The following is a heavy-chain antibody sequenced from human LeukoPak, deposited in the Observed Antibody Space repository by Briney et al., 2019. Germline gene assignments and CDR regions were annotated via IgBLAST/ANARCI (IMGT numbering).Heavy chain of an antibody. Sequence: PSETLSLTCAVSGGSITTIGYYWGWIRQPPGKGLEWIGSIYYSGSTYYSTSLKSRLTISLDTSKNQFSLKLRSVTATDTAIYYCARHGGATAATKLFDFWGQGTLSPSPQ. V-gene: IGHV4-39*01. CDR2: IYYSGST. CDR3: ARHGGATAATKLFDF. D-gene: IGHD1-26*01. CDR1: GGSITTIGYY. J-gene: IGHJ4*02.